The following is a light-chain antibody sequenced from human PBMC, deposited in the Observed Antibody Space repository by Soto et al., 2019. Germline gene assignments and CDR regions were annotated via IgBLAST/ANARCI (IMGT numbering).Light chain of an antibody. CDR3: QCYDSSLRDVI. V-gene: IGLV1-40*01. CDR1: SSNIGAGYD. CDR2: GNI. J-gene: IGLJ2*01. Sequence: QSVLTQPPSVSGAPGQRVTISCTGSSSNIGAGYDVHWYQQVPGTAPKLRIYGNINRPAGVPDRFSGSESGTSASLAITGLQAEDEAEYYCQCYDSSLRDVIFGGGTKLTVL.